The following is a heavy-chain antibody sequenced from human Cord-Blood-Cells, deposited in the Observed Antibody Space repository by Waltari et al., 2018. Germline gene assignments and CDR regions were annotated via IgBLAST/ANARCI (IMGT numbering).Heavy chain of an antibody. CDR3: ARGTGNSSSWYSAFDI. Sequence: QVQLVQSGAEVKKPGSSVKVSCKASGGNFISYAIRWVRQAPRQGLEWMGGIIPIFGTANYAQKFQGRVTITADKSTSTAYMELSSLRSEDTAVYYCARGTGNSSSWYSAFDIWGQGTMVTVSS. CDR2: IIPIFGTA. J-gene: IGHJ3*02. D-gene: IGHD6-13*01. V-gene: IGHV1-69*06. CDR1: GGNFISYA.